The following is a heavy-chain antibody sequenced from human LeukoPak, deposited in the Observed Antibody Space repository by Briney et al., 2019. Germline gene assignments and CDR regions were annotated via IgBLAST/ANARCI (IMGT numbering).Heavy chain of an antibody. CDR3: ALSWIAAAGAFDY. D-gene: IGHD6-13*01. CDR2: IYYSGST. V-gene: IGHV4-59*01. Sequence: SETLSLTCTVSGGSISSYYWSWIRQPPGKGLAWIGYIYYSGSTNYNPSLKSRVTISVDTSKNQFSLKLSSVTAADTAVYYCALSWIAAAGAFDYWGQGTLVTVSS. J-gene: IGHJ4*02. CDR1: GGSISSYY.